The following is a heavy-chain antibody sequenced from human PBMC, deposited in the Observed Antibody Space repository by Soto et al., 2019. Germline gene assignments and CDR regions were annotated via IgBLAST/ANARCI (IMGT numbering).Heavy chain of an antibody. CDR1: GYTFTDYG. CDR3: ARDRQQMLVVYDYAGMDV. V-gene: IGHV1-18*01. Sequence: QVQLVQSGAEVKKPGASVKVSCKASGYTFTDYGISWVRQAPGQGLEWMGWISAYNGDTNYAQKLQGRVTITTYTPTSTAGTERRNLRSDDTAVHYCARDRQQMLVVYDYAGMDVWGQGTTVTVSS. D-gene: IGHD6-13*01. CDR2: ISAYNGDT. J-gene: IGHJ6*02.